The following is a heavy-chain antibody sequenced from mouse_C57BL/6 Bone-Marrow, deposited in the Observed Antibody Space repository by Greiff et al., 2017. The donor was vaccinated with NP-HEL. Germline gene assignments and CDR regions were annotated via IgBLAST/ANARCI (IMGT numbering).Heavy chain of an antibody. CDR3: ARGAY. J-gene: IGHJ3*01. CDR2: IYPGDGDT. V-gene: IGHV1-80*01. CDR1: GYEFSNYW. Sequence: QVQLQQSGAELVKPGASVKISCKASGYEFSNYWMNWVKQRPGKGLEWIGQIYPGDGDTNYNGKFKDKATLTADTSSSPAYMQLSRLTSEDSAVYFCARGAYWGQGTLVTVSA.